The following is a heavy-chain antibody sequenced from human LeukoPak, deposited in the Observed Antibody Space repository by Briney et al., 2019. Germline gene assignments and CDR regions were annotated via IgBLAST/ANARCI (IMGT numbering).Heavy chain of an antibody. J-gene: IGHJ4*02. CDR3: AARNAYGDYTLYFDY. V-gene: IGHV1-58*01. CDR1: GFTFTSSA. CDR2: IVVGSGNT. Sequence: SVEVSCKASGFTFTSSAVQWVRQARGQRLEWIGWIVVGSGNTNYAQKFQERVTITRDMSTSTAYMELSSLRSEGTAVYYCAARNAYGDYTLYFDYWGQGTLVTVSS. D-gene: IGHD4-17*01.